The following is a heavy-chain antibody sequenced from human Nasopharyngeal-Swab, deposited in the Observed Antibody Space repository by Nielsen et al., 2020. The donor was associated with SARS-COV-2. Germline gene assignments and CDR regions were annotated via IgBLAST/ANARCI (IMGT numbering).Heavy chain of an antibody. CDR3: ARDIPIDYGDYDDY. D-gene: IGHD4-17*01. CDR2: IWYDGSNK. J-gene: IGHJ4*02. Sequence: GESLKISCAASGFTFSSYGMHWVRQAPGKGLEWVAVIWYDGSNKYYADSVKGRFTISRDNSKNTPYLQMNSLRAEDTAVYYCARDIPIDYGDYDDYWGQGTLVTVSS. CDR1: GFTFSSYG. V-gene: IGHV3-33*01.